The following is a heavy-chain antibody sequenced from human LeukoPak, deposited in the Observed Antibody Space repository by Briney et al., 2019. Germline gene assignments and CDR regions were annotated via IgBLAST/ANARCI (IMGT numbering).Heavy chain of an antibody. J-gene: IGHJ4*02. CDR3: ARDGHLSYQSIWMFPDY. CDR2: INPNSGGT. CDR1: GYTFTSYA. V-gene: IGHV1-2*02. D-gene: IGHD1-1*01. Sequence: ASVKVSCKASGYTFTSYAMHWVRQAPGQGLEWMGWINPNSGGTNYAQKFQGTVTMTRDTSISTAYMELSRLRSDDTAVYYCARDGHLSYQSIWMFPDYWGQGTRVTVSS.